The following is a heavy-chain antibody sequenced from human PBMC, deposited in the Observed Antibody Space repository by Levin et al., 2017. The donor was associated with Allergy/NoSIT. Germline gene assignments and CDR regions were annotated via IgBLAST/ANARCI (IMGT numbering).Heavy chain of an antibody. CDR1: GFTFGDYA. Sequence: PGGSLRLSCTASGFTFGDYAMSWFRQAPGKGLEWVGFIRSKAYGGTTEYAASVKGRFTISRDDSKSIAYLQMNSLKTEDTAVYYCTLPGYCSSTSCYGYYYFDYWGQGTLVTVSS. J-gene: IGHJ4*02. CDR2: IRSKAYGGTT. V-gene: IGHV3-49*03. D-gene: IGHD2-2*01. CDR3: TLPGYCSSTSCYGYYYFDY.